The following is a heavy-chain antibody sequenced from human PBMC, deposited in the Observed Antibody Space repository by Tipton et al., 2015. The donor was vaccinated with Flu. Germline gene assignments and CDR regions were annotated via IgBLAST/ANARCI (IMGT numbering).Heavy chain of an antibody. Sequence: SLRLSCAASGFTFSSYGMHWARQAPGKGLEWVAVIWYDGSNKYYADSVKGRFTISRDNSKNTLYLQMNSLRAEDTAVYYCARDRLAYYYDSSGSIDYWGQGTLVTVSS. V-gene: IGHV3-33*08. CDR1: GFTFSSYG. J-gene: IGHJ4*02. CDR3: ARDRLAYYYDSSGSIDY. D-gene: IGHD3-22*01. CDR2: IWYDGSNK.